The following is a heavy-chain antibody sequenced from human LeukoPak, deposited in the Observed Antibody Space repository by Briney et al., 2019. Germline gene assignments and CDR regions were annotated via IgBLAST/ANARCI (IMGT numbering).Heavy chain of an antibody. J-gene: IGHJ4*02. D-gene: IGHD4-17*01. V-gene: IGHV5-51*01. CDR1: GYTFSTSW. CDR3: ARLENFGDYHIDY. CDR2: VYPDDSDA. Sequence: GESLKISCMGSGYTFSTSWIGWVRQMPGKGLEWMGIVYPDDSDARYSPSFQGQVTISADKSTNTAYLQWSSLKASGTAMYYCARLENFGDYHIDYWGQGTLVTVSS.